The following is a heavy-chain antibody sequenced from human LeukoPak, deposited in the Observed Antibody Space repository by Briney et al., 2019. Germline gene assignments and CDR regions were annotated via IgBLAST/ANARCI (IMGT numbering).Heavy chain of an antibody. V-gene: IGHV4-4*02. D-gene: IGHD5-18*01. CDR2: IYHSGST. CDR1: GGSISSSNW. J-gene: IGHJ6*02. CDR3: ARVRYSYDYYYYGMDV. Sequence: SETLSLTCAVSGGSISSSNWWSWVRQPPGKGLEWIGEIYHSGSTNYNPSLKSRVTISVDKSKNQFSLKLSSVTAADTAVYYCARVRYSYDYYYYGMDVWGQGTTVTVSS.